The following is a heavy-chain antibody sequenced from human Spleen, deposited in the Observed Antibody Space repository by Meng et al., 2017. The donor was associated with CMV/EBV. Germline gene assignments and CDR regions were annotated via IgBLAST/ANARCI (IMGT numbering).Heavy chain of an antibody. CDR1: GFSFGDYG. Sequence: GESLKISCIVAGFSFGDYGLSWVRQAPGKGLEWVSVIYSGGSTYYADSVKGRFTISRDNAKNSLYLQMNSLRAEDTAVYYCARGYSTSWYFDYWGQGTLVTVSS. V-gene: IGHV3-66*01. J-gene: IGHJ4*02. CDR2: IYSGGST. CDR3: ARGYSTSWYFDY. D-gene: IGHD6-13*01.